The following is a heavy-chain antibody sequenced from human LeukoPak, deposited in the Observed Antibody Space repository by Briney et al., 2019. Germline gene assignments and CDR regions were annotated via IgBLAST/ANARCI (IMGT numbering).Heavy chain of an antibody. J-gene: IGHJ4*02. D-gene: IGHD3-3*01. CDR1: GGSISSYY. CDR3: ARGGDFWSGYYVDY. V-gene: IGHV4-59*01. CDR2: IYYSGST. Sequence: SETLSLTCTVSGGSISSYYWSWIRQPPGKGLEWLGYIYYSGSTNYNPSLKSRVTISVDTSKNQFSLKLSSVTAADTAVYYCARGGDFWSGYYVDYWGQGTLVTVSS.